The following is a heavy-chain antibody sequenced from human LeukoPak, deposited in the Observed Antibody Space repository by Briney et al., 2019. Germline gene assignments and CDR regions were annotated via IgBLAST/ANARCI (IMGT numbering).Heavy chain of an antibody. J-gene: IGHJ4*02. CDR1: GFTFSDYY. Sequence: GGSLRLSCAVSGFTFSDYYMSWIRQAPGKGLECISYISGSGTTIYYADPVRGRFTISRDNAKNSLSLQMNSLRAEDTAVYYCAREGRGYRGLDCWGQGSLVTVSS. V-gene: IGHV3-11*01. D-gene: IGHD3-22*01. CDR3: AREGRGYRGLDC. CDR2: ISGSGTTI.